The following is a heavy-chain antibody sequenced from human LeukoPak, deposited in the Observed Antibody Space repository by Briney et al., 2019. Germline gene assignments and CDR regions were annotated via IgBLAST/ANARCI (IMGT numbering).Heavy chain of an antibody. V-gene: IGHV3-30*18. D-gene: IGHD2-8*01. CDR3: AKDAGYCTNGVWYAPFHC. J-gene: IGHJ4*02. CDR2: ISYDGSNK. Sequence: GGSLRLSCAASGFTFSSYGMHWVRQAPGKGLEWVAVISYDGSNKYYADSVKGRFTISRDNSKNTLYLQMNSLRAEDTAVYHRAKDAGYCTNGVWYAPFHCWGQGTLVTVCS. CDR1: GFTFSSYG.